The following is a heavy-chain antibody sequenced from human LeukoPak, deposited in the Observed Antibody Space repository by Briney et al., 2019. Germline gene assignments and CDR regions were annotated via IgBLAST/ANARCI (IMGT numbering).Heavy chain of an antibody. CDR1: GFTFSSYG. D-gene: IGHD3-22*01. Sequence: PGRSLRLSCAASGFTFSSYGMNWVRQAPGKGLEWVSSISSSSSYIYYADSVKGRFTISRDNAKNSLYLQMNSLRAEDTAVYYCARESYTYYYDSSGLDYWGQGTLVTVSS. CDR2: ISSSSSYI. V-gene: IGHV3-21*01. J-gene: IGHJ4*02. CDR3: ARESYTYYYDSSGLDY.